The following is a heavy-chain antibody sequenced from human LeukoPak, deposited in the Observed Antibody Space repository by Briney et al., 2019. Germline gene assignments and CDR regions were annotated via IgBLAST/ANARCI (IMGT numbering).Heavy chain of an antibody. CDR2: IRSKAYRGTT. Sequence: GGSLRLSCTASGFNFGDHAMSWVRQAPGKGLEWVGFIRSKAYRGTTEYAASVTGRFTISRDDSKSIAFLQMNSLKTEDTALYYCTRGPIQLWIHNAMDVWGQGTTATVSS. V-gene: IGHV3-49*04. D-gene: IGHD5-18*01. CDR3: TRGPIQLWIHNAMDV. J-gene: IGHJ6*02. CDR1: GFNFGDHA.